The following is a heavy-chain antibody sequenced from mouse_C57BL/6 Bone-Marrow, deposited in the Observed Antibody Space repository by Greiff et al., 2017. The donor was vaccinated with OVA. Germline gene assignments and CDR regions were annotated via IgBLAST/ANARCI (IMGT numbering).Heavy chain of an antibody. J-gene: IGHJ3*01. D-gene: IGHD2-4*01. Sequence: VQLQQSGAELVRPGASVTLSCKASGYTFTDYEMHWVKQRPVHGLEWIGAIDPETGGTAYNQKFKGKAILTADKSTSTAYMARRSLTSEDSAVYYCTMSGCYDYVFAYCGQGTLVTVSA. V-gene: IGHV1-15*01. CDR3: TMSGCYDYVFAY. CDR2: IDPETGGT. CDR1: GYTFTDYE.